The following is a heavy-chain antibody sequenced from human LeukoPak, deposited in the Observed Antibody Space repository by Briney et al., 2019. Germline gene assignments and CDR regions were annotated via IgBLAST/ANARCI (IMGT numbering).Heavy chain of an antibody. Sequence: GGSLRLSRVASGFTFSEYCMTWVRPAPGKGLEWAANIKQDRTEKHYVRSVRGRFTITRDNTENTMYLQMKSLRVEVTAVYFCAGGEGWTAEDWGQGTQVTVSS. J-gene: IGHJ4*02. CDR2: IKQDRTEK. D-gene: IGHD3/OR15-3a*01. CDR3: AGGEGWTAED. CDR1: GFTFSEYC. V-gene: IGHV3-7*03.